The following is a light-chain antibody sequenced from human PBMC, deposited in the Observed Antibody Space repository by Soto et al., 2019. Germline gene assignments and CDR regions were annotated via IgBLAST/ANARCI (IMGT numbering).Light chain of an antibody. Sequence: IQLTQSPSSLSASVGDRVTITCRASQGICIWLACXXXXXXXXPXXXXXXAXXXYCGVPSRFSGSGSGTDFALTITSLQAEDFATYYCQQLRLYPSTFGGGTKVDIK. CDR1: QGICIW. CDR3: QQLRLYPST. J-gene: IGKJ4*01. V-gene: IGKV1-9*01. CDR2: XAX.